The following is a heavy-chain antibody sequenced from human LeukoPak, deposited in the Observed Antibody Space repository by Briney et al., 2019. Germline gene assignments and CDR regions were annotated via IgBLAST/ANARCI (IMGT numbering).Heavy chain of an antibody. J-gene: IGHJ6*02. D-gene: IGHD2-15*01. CDR1: GGSISSGGYS. Sequence: ASETLSLTCAVSGGSISSGGYSWSWIRQPPGKGLEWIGYIYHSGSTYYNPSLKSRVTISVDRSKNQFSLKLSSVIAADTAVYYCARAELHYGMDVWGQGTTVTVSS. CDR3: ARAELHYGMDV. V-gene: IGHV4-30-2*01. CDR2: IYHSGST.